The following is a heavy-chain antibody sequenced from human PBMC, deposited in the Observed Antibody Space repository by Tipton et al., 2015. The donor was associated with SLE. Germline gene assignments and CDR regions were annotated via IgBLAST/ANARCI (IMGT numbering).Heavy chain of an antibody. V-gene: IGHV4-34*01. CDR2: INHSGST. Sequence: TLSLTCAVYGGSFSGYYWSWIRQPPGKGLEWIGEINHSGSTNYNPSLKSRVTISVDTSKNQFSLKLSSVTAADTAVYYCARDNRAAAGDIFDYWGQGTLVTVSS. CDR3: ARDNRAAAGDIFDY. J-gene: IGHJ4*02. CDR1: GGSFSGYY. D-gene: IGHD6-13*01.